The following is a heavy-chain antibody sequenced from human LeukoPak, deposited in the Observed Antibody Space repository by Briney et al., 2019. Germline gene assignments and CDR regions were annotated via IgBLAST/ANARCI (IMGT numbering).Heavy chain of an antibody. CDR3: ARSGGSPWAYYFDY. D-gene: IGHD1-26*01. CDR1: GFTLRIYG. V-gene: IGHV3-30*03. CDR2: TSHDGTNK. Sequence: GTSLRLSCEVSGFTLRIYGMHWVRQAPGKGLEWVAVTSHDGTNKYNADSVKGRFTISRDNSKNTVYLQMNSLRAEDTAVYYCARSGGSPWAYYFDYWAQGTLVTVSS. J-gene: IGHJ4*02.